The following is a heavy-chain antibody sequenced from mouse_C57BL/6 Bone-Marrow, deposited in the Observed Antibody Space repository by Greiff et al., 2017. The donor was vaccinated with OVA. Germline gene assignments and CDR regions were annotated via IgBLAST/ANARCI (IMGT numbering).Heavy chain of an antibody. V-gene: IGHV2-6-1*01. CDR1: GFSLTSYG. CDR3: ARQGTVVAHWYFDV. Sequence: VKLMESGPGLVAPSQSLSITCTVSGFSLTSYGVHWVRQPPGKGLEWLVVIWSDGSTTYNSALKSRLSISKDNSKSQVFLKMNSLQTDDTAMYYCARQGTVVAHWYFDVWGTGTTVTVSS. J-gene: IGHJ1*03. CDR2: IWSDGST. D-gene: IGHD1-1*01.